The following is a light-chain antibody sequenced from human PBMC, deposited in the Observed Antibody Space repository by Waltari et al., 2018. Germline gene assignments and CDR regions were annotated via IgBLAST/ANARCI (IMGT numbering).Light chain of an antibody. CDR1: IDDVGGYNY. CDR3: SSYAGSNTWV. Sequence: QSALTQPPSASGSPGQSVTTSCTGTIDDVGGYNYVSWYQQHPGKAPKLMIYDVTKRPSGVPDRFSGSKSGNTASLTVSGLQAEDEADYYCSSYAGSNTWVFGGGTKLTVL. J-gene: IGLJ3*02. V-gene: IGLV2-8*01. CDR2: DVT.